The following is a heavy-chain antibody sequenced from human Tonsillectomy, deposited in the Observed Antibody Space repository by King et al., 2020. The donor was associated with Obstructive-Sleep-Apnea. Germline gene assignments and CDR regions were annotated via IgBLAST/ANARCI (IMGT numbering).Heavy chain of an antibody. CDR3: AKAGYYYDSSGYYYFERYYYYGMDV. V-gene: IGHV3-30*18. CDR1: GVTFSSYG. CDR2: ISYDGSNK. D-gene: IGHD3-22*01. Sequence: VQLVESGGGVVQPGRSLRLSCAASGVTFSSYGMHWVRQAPGKGREWVAVISYDGSNKYYSDSVKGRFTISRDNSKNTLYLQMNSLRAEDTAVYYCAKAGYYYDSSGYYYFERYYYYGMDVWGQGTTVTVSS. J-gene: IGHJ6*02.